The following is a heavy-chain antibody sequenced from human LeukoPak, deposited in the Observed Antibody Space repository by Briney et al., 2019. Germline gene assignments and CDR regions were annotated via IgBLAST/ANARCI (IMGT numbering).Heavy chain of an antibody. D-gene: IGHD6-19*01. CDR1: GGSFSGYY. Sequence: KPSETLSLTCAVYGGSFSGYYWSWTRQPPGKGLEWIGEINHSGSTNYNPSLKSRVTISVDTSKNQFSLKLSSVAAADTAVYYCARGGGIAVAGPSPNDYWGQGTLVTVSS. CDR2: INHSGST. V-gene: IGHV4-34*01. J-gene: IGHJ4*02. CDR3: ARGGGIAVAGPSPNDY.